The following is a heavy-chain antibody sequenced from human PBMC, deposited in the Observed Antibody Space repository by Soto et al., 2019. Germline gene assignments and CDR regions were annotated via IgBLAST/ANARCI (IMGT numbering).Heavy chain of an antibody. CDR3: ASYTAVDWFDP. J-gene: IGHJ5*02. V-gene: IGHV4-61*03. CDR1: GGSVSSGSYY. CDR2: IYYSGNT. Sequence: GPGPSLPSETLSLTCTVSGGSVSSGSYYWSWIRQPPGKGLEWIGSIYYSGNTYYNPALESRVTISVDRSNNHFSLKLSSVTAADTAVYYCASYTAVDWFDPWGQGTLVTVSS. D-gene: IGHD5-18*01.